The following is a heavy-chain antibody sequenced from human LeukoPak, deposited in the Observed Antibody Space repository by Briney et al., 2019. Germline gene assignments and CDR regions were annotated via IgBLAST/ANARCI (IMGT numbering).Heavy chain of an antibody. CDR3: ARGVNSGYFDY. CDR1: GYSISSGYY. V-gene: IGHV4-38-2*02. Sequence: SETLSLTCTVSGYSISSGYYWGWIRQPPGKGLEWIGSIYYSGSTYYNPSLKSRLPISLDTSTSKNQFSLKLSSVTAADTAVYYCARGVNSGYFDYCGQGTLVTVSS. J-gene: IGHJ4*02. CDR2: IYYSGST. D-gene: IGHD1-26*01.